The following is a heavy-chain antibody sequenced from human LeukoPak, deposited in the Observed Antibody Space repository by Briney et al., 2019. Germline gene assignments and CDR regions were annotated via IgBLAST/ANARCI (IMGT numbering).Heavy chain of an antibody. D-gene: IGHD2-15*01. CDR1: GYTFTSYY. J-gene: IGHJ4*02. Sequence: RASVKVSCKASGYTFTSYYMHWVRQAPGQGLEWMGWINPNSGGTNYAQKFQGRVTMTRDTSISTAYMELSRLRSDDTAVYYCARGYCSGGSCYLFDYWGQGTLVTVSS. CDR3: ARGYCSGGSCYLFDY. V-gene: IGHV1-2*02. CDR2: INPNSGGT.